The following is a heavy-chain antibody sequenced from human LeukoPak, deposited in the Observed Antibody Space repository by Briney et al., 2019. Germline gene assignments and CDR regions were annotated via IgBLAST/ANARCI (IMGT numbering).Heavy chain of an antibody. V-gene: IGHV4-34*01. CDR3: GRGVLGPYYFDL. CDR1: GGSFRGYY. J-gene: IGHJ2*01. D-gene: IGHD7-27*01. Sequence: PSETLSLTCAAYGGSFRGYYWSWIRQPPGKGLEWIGEIHYTGATNYKPSLKSRVTISGDPSKNQVSLRVSSVTAADTAVYYCGRGVLGPYYFDLWGRGTLVTVSS. CDR2: IHYTGAT.